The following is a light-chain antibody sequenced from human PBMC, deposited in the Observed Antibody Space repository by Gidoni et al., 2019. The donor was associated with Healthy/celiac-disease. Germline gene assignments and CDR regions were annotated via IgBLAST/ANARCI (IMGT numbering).Light chain of an antibody. CDR2: GPS. J-gene: IGKJ2*01. CDR1: QSVSSSY. Sequence: EIVLTQSPGTLSLSPGERATLSCRASQSVSSSYLAWYQQNPGQAPSPLIYGPSSRATGFPDRLIGSGSGTDFTLTITRLGPEDFAVYSCQQYGSSPLYTFGQGTKLEIK. V-gene: IGKV3-20*01. CDR3: QQYGSSPLYT.